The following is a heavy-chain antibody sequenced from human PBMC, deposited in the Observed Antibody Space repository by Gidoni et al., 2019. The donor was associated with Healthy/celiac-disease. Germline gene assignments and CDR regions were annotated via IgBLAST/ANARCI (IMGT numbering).Heavy chain of an antibody. J-gene: IGHJ6*02. Sequence: QVQLVQSGAEVKKPGASVKVSCKASGYNFPSYYMHWVRQAPGQGLEWMGIINPSGGSTSYAQKFQGRVTMTRDTSTSTVYMELSSLRSEDTAVYYCARDRYYGSGSYSSMDVWGQGTTVTVSS. D-gene: IGHD3-10*01. CDR3: ARDRYYGSGSYSSMDV. V-gene: IGHV1-46*01. CDR2: INPSGGST. CDR1: GYNFPSYY.